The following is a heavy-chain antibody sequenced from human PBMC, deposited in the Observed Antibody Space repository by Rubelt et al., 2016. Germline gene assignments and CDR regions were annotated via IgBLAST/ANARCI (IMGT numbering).Heavy chain of an antibody. D-gene: IGHD6-19*01. CDR2: ISGSGGTI. J-gene: IGHJ4*02. CDR3: ARGQWRGICDN. Sequence: QVQLVESGGGVVQPGRSLRLSCAASGFTFSSYGMHWVRQAPGKGLEWVSVISGSGGTIHYAESVTGRFTGSRDNSNNTLYLQLNNLLAEDTAIYYCARGQWRGICDNWGQGTLVTVSS. CDR1: GFTFSSYG. V-gene: IGHV3-NL1*01.